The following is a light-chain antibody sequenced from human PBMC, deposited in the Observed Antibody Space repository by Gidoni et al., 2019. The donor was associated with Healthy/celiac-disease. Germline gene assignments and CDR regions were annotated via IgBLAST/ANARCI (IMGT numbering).Light chain of an antibody. CDR1: QDISNY. V-gene: IGKV1-33*01. J-gene: IGKJ3*01. Sequence: DIQMTQSPSSLSASVGDRVTITCQASQDISNYLNWYQQKPGKAPKLLIYNASNLETGVPPRFSGSVSLTDFTFTISSLHPQDIATYYCQQYDNLLPFTFGPGTKVEIK. CDR2: NAS. CDR3: QQYDNLLPFT.